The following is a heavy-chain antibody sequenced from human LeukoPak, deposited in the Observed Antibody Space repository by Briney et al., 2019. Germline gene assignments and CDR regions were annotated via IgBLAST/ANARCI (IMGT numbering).Heavy chain of an antibody. CDR3: ARQGPDRGGNSDAFDI. J-gene: IGHJ3*02. Sequence: SETLSLTCTVSGGSISSSTYYWGWIRQPPGKGLEWIVSIYYSGSSYYNPSLNSRVTISVDTSKNQFSLKLNSVTAADTAVYYCARQGPDRGGNSDAFDIWGQGTMVTVSS. CDR2: IYYSGSS. CDR1: GGSISSSTYY. V-gene: IGHV4-39*01. D-gene: IGHD3-22*01.